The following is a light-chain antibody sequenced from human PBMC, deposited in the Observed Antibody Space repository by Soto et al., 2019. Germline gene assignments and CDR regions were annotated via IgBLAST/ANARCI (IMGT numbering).Light chain of an antibody. V-gene: IGKV3-20*01. CDR1: QSVTSNY. J-gene: IGKJ2*01. Sequence: EIVLTQSPGTLSLSPGERATLSCRASQSVTSNYLAWYQQKPGQAPRLLIYGASSRATGIPDRFSGSGSATDFTLTISRLEPEDFAVYYCQQYGDSQTFGQGTKLEIK. CDR3: QQYGDSQT. CDR2: GAS.